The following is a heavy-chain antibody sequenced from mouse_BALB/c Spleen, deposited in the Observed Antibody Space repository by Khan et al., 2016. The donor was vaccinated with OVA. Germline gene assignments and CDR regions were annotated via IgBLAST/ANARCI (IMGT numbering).Heavy chain of an antibody. Sequence: QVRLQQSGPELVKPGASLKVSCKASGYTFTDYIIGWVRQSTRQGLEWIGDIFPGSDTPYYNEKFKDKATLTADKSSNTAYMQLSSLTSEDSAVSFCTRGGYSVFAYWGQGPLVTVSA. CDR2: IFPGSDTP. CDR1: GYTFTDYI. V-gene: IGHV1-77*01. D-gene: IGHD2-14*01. CDR3: TRGGYSVFAY. J-gene: IGHJ3*01.